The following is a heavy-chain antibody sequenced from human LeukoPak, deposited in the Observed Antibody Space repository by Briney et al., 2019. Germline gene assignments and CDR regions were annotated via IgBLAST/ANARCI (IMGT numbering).Heavy chain of an antibody. D-gene: IGHD6-19*01. V-gene: IGHV4-39*07. CDR1: GGSISSSSYY. CDR3: ARSGGSGWPQWFDP. Sequence: SETLSLTCTVSGGSISSSSYYWGWIRQPPGKGLEWIGSIYYSGSTYSGSTHYNPSLKSRVTISVDTSKNQFSLKLSSVTAADTAVYYCARSGGSGWPQWFDPWGQGTLVTVSS. J-gene: IGHJ5*02. CDR2: IYYSGST.